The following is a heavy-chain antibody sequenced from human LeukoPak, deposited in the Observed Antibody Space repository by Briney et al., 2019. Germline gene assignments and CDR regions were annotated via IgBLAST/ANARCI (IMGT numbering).Heavy chain of an antibody. CDR2: IYHSGST. Sequence: PSETLSLTCTVSGGSISSGGYYWSWIRQPPGKGLEWIGYIYHSGSTYYNPSLKSRVTISVDTSKNQFSLELSSVTAADTAVYYCARTMVRGVFSTRNWFDPWGQGTLVTVSS. J-gene: IGHJ5*02. CDR3: ARTMVRGVFSTRNWFDP. V-gene: IGHV4-30-2*01. CDR1: GGSISSGGYY. D-gene: IGHD3-10*01.